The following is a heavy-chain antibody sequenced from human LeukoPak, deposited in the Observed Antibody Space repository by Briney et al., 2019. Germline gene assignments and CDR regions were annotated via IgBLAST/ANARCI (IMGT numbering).Heavy chain of an antibody. Sequence: PGGSPRLSCAASGFSFSRYSMHWVRQAPGKGLVWVSRINSDGGSTSYADSVKGRFTMSRDNAKNTLYLQMNSLRAEDTAVYYCARDVSYSFDYWDQGTLVTVSS. CDR3: ARDVSYSFDY. D-gene: IGHD2-21*01. CDR2: INSDGGST. V-gene: IGHV3-74*01. J-gene: IGHJ4*02. CDR1: GFSFSRYS.